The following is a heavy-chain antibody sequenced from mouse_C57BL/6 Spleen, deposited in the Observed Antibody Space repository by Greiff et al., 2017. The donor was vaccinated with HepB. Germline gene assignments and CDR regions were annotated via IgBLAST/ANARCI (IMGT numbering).Heavy chain of an antibody. V-gene: IGHV1-59*01. J-gene: IGHJ2*01. CDR3: ASLTGHFDY. D-gene: IGHD4-1*01. CDR2: IDPSDSYT. CDR1: GYTFTSYW. Sequence: QVQLKQPGAELVRPGTSVKLSCKASGYTFTSYWMHWVKQRPGQGLEWIGVIDPSDSYTNYNQKFKGKATLTVDTSSSTAYMQLSSLTSEDSAVYYCASLTGHFDYWGQGTTLTVSS.